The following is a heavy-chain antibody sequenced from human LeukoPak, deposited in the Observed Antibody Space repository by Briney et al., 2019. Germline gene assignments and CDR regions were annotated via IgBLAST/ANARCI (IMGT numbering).Heavy chain of an antibody. D-gene: IGHD3-9*01. CDR1: GGSFSGYY. CDR3: ARVPKYYDISTGYYWWFDP. Sequence: SSETLSLTCAVYGGSFSGYYWSWIRQPPGKGLEWIGEINHSGSTNYNPSLKSRVTISVDTSKNQFSLKLSSVTAADTAVYYCARVPKYYDISTGYYWWFDPWGQGTLVTVSS. V-gene: IGHV4-34*01. CDR2: INHSGST. J-gene: IGHJ5*02.